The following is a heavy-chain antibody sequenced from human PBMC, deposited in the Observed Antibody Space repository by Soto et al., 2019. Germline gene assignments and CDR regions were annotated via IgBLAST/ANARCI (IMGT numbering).Heavy chain of an antibody. CDR1: GGTFSSYA. Sequence: SVKVSCKASGGTFSSYAISWVRQAPGQGLEWMGGIIPIFGTANYAQKFQGRVTITADESTSTAYMELSSLRSEDTAVYYCARDIPSGDSNWFDPWGQGTLVTVSS. CDR2: IIPIFGTA. J-gene: IGHJ5*02. D-gene: IGHD4-17*01. CDR3: ARDIPSGDSNWFDP. V-gene: IGHV1-69*13.